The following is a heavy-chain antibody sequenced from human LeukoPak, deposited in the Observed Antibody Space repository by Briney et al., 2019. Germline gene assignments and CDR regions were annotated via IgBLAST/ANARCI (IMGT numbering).Heavy chain of an antibody. D-gene: IGHD3-9*01. Sequence: GASVNVSCKTSGYNFTNYYMHWVRQAPGHGLGGMGITNPSGDTTTYAEKFQGRVTMTRDTSTSTVYMELSSLRSEDTAVYYCARGGAPRYFEWFSAYWGQGTLVTVSS. J-gene: IGHJ4*02. CDR3: ARGGAPRYFEWFSAY. CDR2: TNPSGDTT. V-gene: IGHV1-46*01. CDR1: GYNFTNYY.